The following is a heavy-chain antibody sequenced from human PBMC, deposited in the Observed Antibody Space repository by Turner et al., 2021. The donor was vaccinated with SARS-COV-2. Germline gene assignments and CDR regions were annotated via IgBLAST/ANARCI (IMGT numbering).Heavy chain of an antibody. CDR2: IIPIFGTA. CDR1: GGTFISYA. D-gene: IGHD3-22*01. V-gene: IGHV1-69*01. CDR3: ARISAYDSSGYYFDY. J-gene: IGHJ4*02. Sequence: VQLVQSGADVKTPGSSVKVTCKASGGTFISYAITWVRQAPGHGLEWMGGIIPIFGTANYAQKFQGRVTINADDSTSTAYMELSSLRSEDTAVYYCARISAYDSSGYYFDYWGQVTLVTVSS.